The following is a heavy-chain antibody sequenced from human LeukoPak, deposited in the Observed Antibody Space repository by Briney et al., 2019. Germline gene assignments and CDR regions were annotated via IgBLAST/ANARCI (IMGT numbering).Heavy chain of an antibody. V-gene: IGHV3-23*01. CDR1: GFTFNDYG. D-gene: IGHD4-17*01. Sequence: GGSLRLSCAASGFTFNDYGMSWVRQAPGKGLEWVSAISGSGGSTYYADSVKGRFTISRDNSKNTLYLQMNSLRAEDTAVYYCAKVFQLRATVLFDPWGQGTLVTVSS. CDR3: AKVFQLRATVLFDP. CDR2: ISGSGGST. J-gene: IGHJ5*02.